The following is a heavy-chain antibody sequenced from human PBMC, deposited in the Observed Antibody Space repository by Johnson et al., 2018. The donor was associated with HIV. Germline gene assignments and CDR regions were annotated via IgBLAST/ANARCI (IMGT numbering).Heavy chain of an antibody. CDR1: GFTFSSYA. Sequence: QVQLVESGGGVVQPGRSLRLSCAASGFTFSSYAMHWVRQAPGKGLEWVAVISYDGTNKYYADLVKGRFTISRDNSKNTLYVQMISLRAGDTAVYYCARELRGGHTDAFDIWGQGTMVTVSS. D-gene: IGHD5-18*01. V-gene: IGHV3-30*04. CDR2: ISYDGTNK. CDR3: ARELRGGHTDAFDI. J-gene: IGHJ3*02.